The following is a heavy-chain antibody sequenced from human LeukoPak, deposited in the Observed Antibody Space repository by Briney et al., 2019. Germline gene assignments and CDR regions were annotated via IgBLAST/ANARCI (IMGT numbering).Heavy chain of an antibody. Sequence: GDSLKISCKGSGYSFTSYWIAWVRQMPGKGLEWMGIIYPGDSDIRYSPSFQGQVTISADKSISTAYLQWSSLKASDTAMYYCARQSIGSSGWYKQDYWGQGTLVTVSS. J-gene: IGHJ4*02. CDR2: IYPGDSDI. D-gene: IGHD6-19*01. V-gene: IGHV5-51*01. CDR1: GYSFTSYW. CDR3: ARQSIGSSGWYKQDY.